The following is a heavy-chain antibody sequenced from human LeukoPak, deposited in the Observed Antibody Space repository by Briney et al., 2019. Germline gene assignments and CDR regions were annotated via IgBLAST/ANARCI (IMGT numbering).Heavy chain of an antibody. V-gene: IGHV3-73*01. CDR3: AREGRDGYSYFDY. CDR2: IRSKANSYAT. CDR1: GFTFSGSA. Sequence: TGGSLRLSCAASGFTFSGSAMHWVRQASGKGLEWVGRIRSKANSYATAYAASVKGRFTISRDDSKNTAYLQMNSLRAEDTAVYYCAREGRDGYSYFDYWGQGTLVTVSS. D-gene: IGHD5-24*01. J-gene: IGHJ4*02.